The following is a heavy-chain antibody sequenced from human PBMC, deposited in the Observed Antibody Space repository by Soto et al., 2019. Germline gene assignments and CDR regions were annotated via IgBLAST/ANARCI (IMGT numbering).Heavy chain of an antibody. CDR2: IYWNDDK. CDR1: GFSLSTSGVG. Sequence: QITLKESGPTLVKPTQTLTLTCTFSGFSLSTSGVGVGWIRQPPGKALEWLALIYWNDDKRYSPSLKSRLTITKDTSKNQVVLTMTNMDPVDTATYYCAHRRTIDYYYGSEYYFDYWGQGTLVTVSS. CDR3: AHRRTIDYYYGSEYYFDY. V-gene: IGHV2-5*01. J-gene: IGHJ4*02. D-gene: IGHD3-10*01.